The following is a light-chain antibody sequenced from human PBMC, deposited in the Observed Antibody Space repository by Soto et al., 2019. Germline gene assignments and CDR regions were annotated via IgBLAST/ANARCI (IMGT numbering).Light chain of an antibody. CDR2: RNN. CDR3: AAWDDSRSGVV. V-gene: IGLV1-47*01. Sequence: QTVVTQPPSASGTPGQRVTISCSGSSSNIGSNYVFWYQHLPGTAPKLLIYRNNQRPSGVPDRFSGSKSGTSASLAISGLRSEDETDYYCAAWDDSRSGVVFGGGTKLTVL. J-gene: IGLJ2*01. CDR1: SSNIGSNY.